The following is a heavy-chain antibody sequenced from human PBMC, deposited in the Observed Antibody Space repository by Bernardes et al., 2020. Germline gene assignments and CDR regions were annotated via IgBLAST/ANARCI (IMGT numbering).Heavy chain of an antibody. J-gene: IGHJ6*02. D-gene: IGHD6-13*01. CDR2: IYYSGST. CDR3: ARLPHAGSSWYLDSYYGMDV. Sequence: SETLSLTCTVSGGSISSSSYYWGWIRQPPGKGLEWIGSIYYSGSTYYNPSLKSRVTISVDTSKNQFSLKLSSVTAADTAVYYCARLPHAGSSWYLDSYYGMDVWGQGTTVTVSS. V-gene: IGHV4-39*01. CDR1: GGSISSSSYY.